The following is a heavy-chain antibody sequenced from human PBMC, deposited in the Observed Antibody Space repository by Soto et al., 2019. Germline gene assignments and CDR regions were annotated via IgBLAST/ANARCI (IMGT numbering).Heavy chain of an antibody. J-gene: IGHJ3*02. D-gene: IGHD5-18*01. CDR1: GYSFTSYW. CDR2: IYPGDSDT. V-gene: IGHV5-51*01. CDR3: ARHEVGYSYAAFAFDI. Sequence: GAALKISCKGSGYSFTSYWIGWVRQKXGKGLEWMGIIYPGDSDTRYSPSFQGQVTISADKSISTAYLQWSSLKASDTAMYYCARHEVGYSYAAFAFDIWGQGTMVTVSS.